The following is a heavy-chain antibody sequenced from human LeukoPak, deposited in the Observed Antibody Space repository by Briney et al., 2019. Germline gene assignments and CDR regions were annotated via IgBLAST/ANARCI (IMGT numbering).Heavy chain of an antibody. CDR1: GGSISSGGYY. Sequence: SQTLSLTCTVSGGSISSGGYYWSWIRQHPEKGLEWIGYIYYSGSTYYNPSLKSRVTISVDTSKNQFSLKLSSVTAADTAVYYCARDRPEVLRYFDWSRDMGDVFDIWGQGTMVTVSS. CDR3: ARDRPEVLRYFDWSRDMGDVFDI. D-gene: IGHD3-9*01. J-gene: IGHJ3*02. CDR2: IYYSGST. V-gene: IGHV4-31*03.